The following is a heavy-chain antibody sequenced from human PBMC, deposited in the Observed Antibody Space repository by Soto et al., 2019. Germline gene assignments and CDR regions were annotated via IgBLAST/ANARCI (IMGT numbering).Heavy chain of an antibody. J-gene: IGHJ4*02. CDR1: GYSFTSYW. D-gene: IGHD3-10*01. V-gene: IGHV5-51*01. Sequence: GESLKISCKGSGYSFTSYWIGWVRQMPGKGLEWMGIIYPGDSDTRYSPSFQGQVTISADKSISTAYLQWSSLKASDTAMYYCARLRNYYGSGSYRYFDYWGQGTLVTVSS. CDR3: ARLRNYYGSGSYRYFDY. CDR2: IYPGDSDT.